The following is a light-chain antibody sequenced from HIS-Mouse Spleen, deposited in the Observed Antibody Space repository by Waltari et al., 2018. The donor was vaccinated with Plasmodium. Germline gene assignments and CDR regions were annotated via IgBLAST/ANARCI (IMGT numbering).Light chain of an antibody. CDR2: GAS. Sequence: EIVMTQSPATLSVSPGERATLSCRASQSVSSNLAWYQQKPGQAPRLRIYGASTRATGIPGRFRGSGSGTEFTLTISSVQSEDFAVYYCQQYNNWSFTFGPGTKVDIK. CDR3: QQYNNWSFT. J-gene: IGKJ3*01. CDR1: QSVSSN. V-gene: IGKV3-15*01.